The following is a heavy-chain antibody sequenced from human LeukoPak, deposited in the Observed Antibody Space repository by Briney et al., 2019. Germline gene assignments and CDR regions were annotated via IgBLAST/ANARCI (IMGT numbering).Heavy chain of an antibody. Sequence: ASVKVSCKASGGTFSSYAISWVRQAPGQGLEWMGIINPSGGSTSYAQKFQGRVTMTRDTSTSTVYMELSSLRSEDTAVYYCARAAPGDAFDIWGQGTMVTVSS. D-gene: IGHD3-10*01. V-gene: IGHV1-46*01. CDR1: GGTFSSYA. J-gene: IGHJ3*02. CDR3: ARAAPGDAFDI. CDR2: INPSGGST.